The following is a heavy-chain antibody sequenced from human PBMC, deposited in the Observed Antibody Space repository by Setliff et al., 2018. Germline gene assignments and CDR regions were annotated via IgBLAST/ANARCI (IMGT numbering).Heavy chain of an antibody. V-gene: IGHV4-59*01. J-gene: IGHJ3*02. CDR1: GGSISSYY. D-gene: IGHD6-13*01. CDR2: IHYSGSP. Sequence: KTSETLSLTCTVSGGSISSYYWNWIRQPPGKGLEWIGYIHYSGSPNYHPSLKSRVSTSVDTSQNQISLKLSSVTAADTAVYYCARTMYSSSWYGAFDIWGQGTMVT. CDR3: ARTMYSSSWYGAFDI.